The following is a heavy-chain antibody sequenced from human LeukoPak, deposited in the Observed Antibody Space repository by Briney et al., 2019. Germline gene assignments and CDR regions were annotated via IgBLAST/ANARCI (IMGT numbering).Heavy chain of an antibody. CDR3: ARGSGKGIQLWFDY. J-gene: IGHJ4*02. CDR1: GFTFSDYS. D-gene: IGHD5-18*01. V-gene: IGHV3-7*01. CDR2: IKQDGSEK. Sequence: GGSLRLSCVASGFTFSDYSLNWVRQAPGKGLEWVANIKQDGSEKYYVDSVKGRFTISRDNAKNSLYLQMNSLRAEDTAVYYCARGSGKGIQLWFDYWGQGTLVTVSS.